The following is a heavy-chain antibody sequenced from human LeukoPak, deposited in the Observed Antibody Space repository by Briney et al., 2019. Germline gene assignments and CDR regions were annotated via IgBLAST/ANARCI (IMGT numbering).Heavy chain of an antibody. J-gene: IGHJ4*02. CDR2: INHSGST. Sequence: SETLSLTCAVYGGSFSGYYWSWIRQPPGKGLEWIGEINHSGSTNYNPSLKSRVTISVDTSKNQFSLKLSSVTAADTAVYYCARDRGDDLEHPNFDYWGQGTLVTVSS. CDR3: ARDRGDDLEHPNFDY. CDR1: GGSFSGYY. D-gene: IGHD1/OR15-1a*01. V-gene: IGHV4-34*01.